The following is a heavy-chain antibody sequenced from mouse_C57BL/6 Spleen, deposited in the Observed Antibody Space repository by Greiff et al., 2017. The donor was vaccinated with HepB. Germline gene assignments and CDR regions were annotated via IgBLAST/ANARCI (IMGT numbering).Heavy chain of an antibody. CDR3: TTVGTDPAWFAY. Sequence: EVQLQHSGAELVRPGASVKLSCTASGFNIKDDYMHWVKQRPEQGLEWIGWIDPENGDTEYASKFQGKATITADTSSNTAYLQLSSLTSEDTAVYYGTTVGTDPAWFAYWGQGTLVTVSA. J-gene: IGHJ3*01. D-gene: IGHD4-1*01. V-gene: IGHV14-4*01. CDR2: IDPENGDT. CDR1: GFNIKDDY.